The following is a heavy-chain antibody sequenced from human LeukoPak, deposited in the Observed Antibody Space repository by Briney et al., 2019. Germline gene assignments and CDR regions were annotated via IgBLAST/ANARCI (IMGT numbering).Heavy chain of an antibody. D-gene: IGHD6-6*01. V-gene: IGHV3-21*01. J-gene: IGHJ4*02. CDR2: ISSSSSYI. Sequence: GGSLRLSCAASGFTFSSYSMNWVRQAPEKGLEWVSSISSSSSYIYYADSVKGRFTISRDNAKNSLYLQMNSLRAEDTAVYYCARESGTAARLDDDYWGQGTLVTVSS. CDR1: GFTFSSYS. CDR3: ARESGTAARLDDDY.